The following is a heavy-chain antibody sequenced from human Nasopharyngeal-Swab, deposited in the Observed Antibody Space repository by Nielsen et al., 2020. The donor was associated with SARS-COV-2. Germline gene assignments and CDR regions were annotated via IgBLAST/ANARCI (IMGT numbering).Heavy chain of an antibody. J-gene: IGHJ5*02. Sequence: SETLSLTCGVSGGSISSSNWWSWVRQSPGKGLEWIGEIYRSGSTNYNPSLKSRVTISVDTSKNQFSLKLSSVTAADTAVYYCARGIFGAPLEVYNWFDPWGQGTLVTVSS. D-gene: IGHD3-3*01. CDR2: IYRSGST. CDR3: ARGIFGAPLEVYNWFDP. CDR1: GGSISSSNW. V-gene: IGHV4-4*02.